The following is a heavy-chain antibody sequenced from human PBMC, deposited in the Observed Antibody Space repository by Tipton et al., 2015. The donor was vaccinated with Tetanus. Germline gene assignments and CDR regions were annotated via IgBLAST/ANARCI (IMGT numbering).Heavy chain of an antibody. CDR1: GASTRDFY. D-gene: IGHD2-8*02. V-gene: IGHV4-4*07. CDR3: ARVLRFSAAGGWADAFDL. Sequence: TLSLTCSVSGASTRDFYWSWIRQPAGKRLEWIGRIYGSGATIYNPSLRTRVTMSMATSRNQFSLQLTSATAADTAVYYCARVLRFSAAGGWADAFDLWGLGTLVTVSS. CDR2: IYGSGAT. J-gene: IGHJ3*01.